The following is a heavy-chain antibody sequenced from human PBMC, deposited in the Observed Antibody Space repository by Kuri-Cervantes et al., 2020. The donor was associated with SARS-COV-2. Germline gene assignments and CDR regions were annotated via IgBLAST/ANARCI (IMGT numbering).Heavy chain of an antibody. CDR3: ARDKYYSSGSQLDY. V-gene: IGHV3-21*05. Sequence: GGSLRLSCAASGFTFSSYSMNWVRQAPGKGLEWVSYISSGGTYTHYADSVKGRFTISRDNAKNSLYLQLNSLRAEDTAVYYCARDKYYSSGSQLDYWGQGTLVTVSS. CDR1: GFTFSSYS. CDR2: ISSGGTYT. D-gene: IGHD3-10*01. J-gene: IGHJ4*02.